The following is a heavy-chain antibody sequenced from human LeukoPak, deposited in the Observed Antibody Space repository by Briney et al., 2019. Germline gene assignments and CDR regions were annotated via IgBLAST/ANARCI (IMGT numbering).Heavy chain of an antibody. D-gene: IGHD2-2*01. J-gene: IGHJ5*02. CDR1: GGSISSSSYY. CDR2: IYYSGST. CDR3: ARRADCSSTSCYANWFDP. V-gene: IGHV4-39*01. Sequence: SQTLSLTCTVSGGSISSSSYYWGWIRQPPGKGLEWIGSIYYSGSTYYNPSLKSRVTISVDTSKNQFSLKLSSVTAADTAVYYCARRADCSSTSCYANWFDPWGQGTLVTVSS.